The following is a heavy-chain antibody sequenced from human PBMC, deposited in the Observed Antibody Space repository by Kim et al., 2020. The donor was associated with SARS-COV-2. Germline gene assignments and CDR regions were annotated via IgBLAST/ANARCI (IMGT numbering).Heavy chain of an antibody. CDR3: ARGHRRITMVRGVKYYYGMDV. J-gene: IGHJ6*02. V-gene: IGHV4-34*01. D-gene: IGHD3-10*01. CDR1: GGSFSGYY. CDR2: INHSGST. Sequence: SETLSLTCAVYGGSFSGYYWSWIRQPPGKGLEWIGEINHSGSTNYNPSLKSRVTISVDTSKNQFSLKLSSVTAADTAVYYCARGHRRITMVRGVKYYYGMDVWGQGTTVTVSS.